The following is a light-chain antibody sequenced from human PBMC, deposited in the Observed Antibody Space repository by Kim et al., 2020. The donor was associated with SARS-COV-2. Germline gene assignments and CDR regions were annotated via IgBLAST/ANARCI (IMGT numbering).Light chain of an antibody. J-gene: IGLJ1*01. CDR2: DVS. CDR1: SSDVGGYNY. V-gene: IGLV2-14*01. CDR3: SSYTSSSPYV. Sequence: QSALTQPASVSGSPGQSITISCTGTSSDVGGYNYVSWYQQHPGKAPKLMIYDVSKRPSGVSNRFSGSKSGNTASLTNSGLQAEDEADYYCSSYTSSSPYVFGTGTKVTVL.